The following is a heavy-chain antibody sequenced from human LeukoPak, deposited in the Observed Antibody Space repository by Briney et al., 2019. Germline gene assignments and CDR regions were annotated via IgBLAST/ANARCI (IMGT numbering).Heavy chain of an antibody. CDR2: ISSSSSYI. Sequence: GGSLRLSCAASGFTFSSYWMHWVRQAPGKGLEWVSSISSSSSYIYYADSVKGRFTISRDNAKNSLYLQMNSLRAEDTAVYYCARVMDIVVVPAAIDAFDIWGQGTMVTVSS. CDR3: ARVMDIVVVPAAIDAFDI. CDR1: GFTFSSYW. D-gene: IGHD2-2*03. J-gene: IGHJ3*02. V-gene: IGHV3-21*01.